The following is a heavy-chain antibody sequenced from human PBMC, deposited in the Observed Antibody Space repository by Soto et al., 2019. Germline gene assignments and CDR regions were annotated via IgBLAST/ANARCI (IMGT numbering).Heavy chain of an antibody. CDR3: AREGNLGRWLQSLDF. D-gene: IGHD5-12*01. Sequence: PSETLSLTCTVSGDSISAYSWSWVRQPPGKGLEWIGNIHYNGNTKYSPSLKSRVTMSVDTSKNHFSLRLISVTAADTAIYFCAREGNLGRWLQSLDFWGQGTLVTVSS. CDR1: GDSISAYS. CDR2: IHYNGNT. J-gene: IGHJ4*02. V-gene: IGHV4-59*01.